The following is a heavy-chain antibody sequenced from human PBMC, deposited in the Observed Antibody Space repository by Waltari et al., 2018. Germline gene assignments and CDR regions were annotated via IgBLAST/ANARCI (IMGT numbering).Heavy chain of an antibody. D-gene: IGHD1-1*01. J-gene: IGHJ4*02. CDR2: ISAYDGNT. V-gene: IGHV1-18*01. CDR3: ARGTDGTDFDY. Sequence: QVHLVQSGAEVKEPGASVKVSCKASGYTFTNYVISWVRQAPGQGLEWVGWISAYDGNTNYAQKVQGRVTLTTDTSTRTANMELRSLRSDDTAVYYCARGTDGTDFDYWGQGTLVTVSS. CDR1: GYTFTNYV.